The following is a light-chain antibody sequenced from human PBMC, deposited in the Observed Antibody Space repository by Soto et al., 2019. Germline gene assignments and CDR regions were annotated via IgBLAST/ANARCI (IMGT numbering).Light chain of an antibody. CDR3: QQYGSSPRT. CDR2: GAS. V-gene: IGKV3-20*01. Sequence: EIVLTQSPGTLSLSPGERATLSCRASQSVTGSYLAWYQQRPGQAPTLLMYGASSRATGIPDRFSGSGSGTDFTLTISRLEPEDFAVYYCQQYGSSPRTFGGGTKVEIK. CDR1: QSVTGSY. J-gene: IGKJ4*01.